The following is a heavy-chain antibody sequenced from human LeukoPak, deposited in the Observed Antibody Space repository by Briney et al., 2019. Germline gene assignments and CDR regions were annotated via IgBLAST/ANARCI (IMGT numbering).Heavy chain of an antibody. Sequence: SETLSLTCTVSGGSISSSSYYWGWIRQPPGKGLEWIGSIYYSGSTYYNPSLKSRVTISVDTSKNQFSLKLSSVTAADTAVYYCARLLWSSWPRYWGQGTLVTVSS. V-gene: IGHV4-39*01. CDR2: IYYSGST. CDR3: ARLLWSSWPRY. D-gene: IGHD6-13*01. J-gene: IGHJ4*02. CDR1: GGSISSSSYY.